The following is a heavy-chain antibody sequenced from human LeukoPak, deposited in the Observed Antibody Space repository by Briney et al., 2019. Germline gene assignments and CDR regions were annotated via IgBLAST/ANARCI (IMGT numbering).Heavy chain of an antibody. CDR1: GYTFTGYY. CDR2: INPNSGGT. Sequence: ASVKVSCKASGYTFTGYYMHWVRQAPGQGLEWMGWINPNSGGTNYAQKFQGRVTMTRDTSISTAYMELSRLRSDDTAVYYCARWGGRCSGGSCPFDYWGQGTLVTVSS. J-gene: IGHJ4*02. CDR3: ARWGGRCSGGSCPFDY. V-gene: IGHV1-2*02. D-gene: IGHD2-15*01.